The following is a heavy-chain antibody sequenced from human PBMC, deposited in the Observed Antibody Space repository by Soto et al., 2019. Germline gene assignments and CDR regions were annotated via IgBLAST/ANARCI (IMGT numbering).Heavy chain of an antibody. CDR3: AKEGYFGYYYGLDV. V-gene: IGHV3-23*01. CDR2: ISGSGDSA. Sequence: PGRSLRLSCAASGFTFSSYAMTWVRQAPGKGLEWVSSISGSGDSAYYADSVKGRFTISRDNSKNTLYLQMSSLRAEDTAVYYCAKEGYFGYYYGLDVLGQGTTVTVSS. CDR1: GFTFSSYA. J-gene: IGHJ6*02. D-gene: IGHD3-9*01.